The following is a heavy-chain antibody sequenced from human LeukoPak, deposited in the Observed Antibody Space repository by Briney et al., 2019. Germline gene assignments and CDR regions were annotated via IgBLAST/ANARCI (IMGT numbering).Heavy chain of an antibody. Sequence: GGSLRLSCAASGFSFSNYAMSWVRQAPGKGLEWVSGVSGSGGSTVHADPVKGRFTISRDNSKNTMYLQMNSLRAEDTAVYYCAKDPSTFLTTGWYFDLLGRGTLVTVSS. CDR2: VSGSGGST. J-gene: IGHJ2*01. CDR3: AKDPSTFLTTGWYFDL. CDR1: GFSFSNYA. D-gene: IGHD4-17*01. V-gene: IGHV3-23*01.